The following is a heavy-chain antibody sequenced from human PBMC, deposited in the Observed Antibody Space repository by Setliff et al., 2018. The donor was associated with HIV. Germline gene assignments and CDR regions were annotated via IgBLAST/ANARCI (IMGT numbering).Heavy chain of an antibody. CDR3: ARAIRLLSRGSGSHHAFDI. CDR1: GGSISSSSYY. V-gene: IGHV4-39*07. D-gene: IGHD3-10*01. J-gene: IGHJ3*02. Sequence: PSETLSLTCTVSGGSISSSSYYWGWIRQPPGKGLEWIGSIYYSGSTYYNPSLKSRVTISVDTSKNQFSLKLSSVTAADTAVYYCARAIRLLSRGSGSHHAFDIWGQGTMVT. CDR2: IYYSGST.